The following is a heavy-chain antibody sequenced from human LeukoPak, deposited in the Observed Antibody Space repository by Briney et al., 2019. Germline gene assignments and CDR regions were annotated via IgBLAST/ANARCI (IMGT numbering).Heavy chain of an antibody. V-gene: IGHV3-33*01. CDR2: IWYDGSNK. CDR1: GFTFSSYG. D-gene: IGHD5-18*01. CDR3: ASHDPKLTAMDEGGYYYYMDV. Sequence: GGSLRLSCAASGFTFSSYGMPWIRQAPGKGLEWVAVIWYDGSNKYYADSVKGLFTISRDNSKNTLYLQMNSLRAEDTAVYYCASHDPKLTAMDEGGYYYYMDVWGKGTTVTVSS. J-gene: IGHJ6*03.